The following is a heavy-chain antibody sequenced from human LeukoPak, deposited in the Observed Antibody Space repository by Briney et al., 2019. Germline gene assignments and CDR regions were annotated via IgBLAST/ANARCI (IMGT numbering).Heavy chain of an antibody. V-gene: IGHV4-34*01. CDR2: INHGGST. Sequence: KPSETLSLTCAVYGVSFANYYWSWIRQPPGKGLEWIGEINHGGSTNYNPSLKSRVTISVDTSKNQFSLKLTSVTAADTAVYYCARSTYYYDSSGYSWGQGTLVTVSS. CDR3: ARSTYYYDSSGYS. J-gene: IGHJ5*02. D-gene: IGHD3-22*01. CDR1: GVSFANYY.